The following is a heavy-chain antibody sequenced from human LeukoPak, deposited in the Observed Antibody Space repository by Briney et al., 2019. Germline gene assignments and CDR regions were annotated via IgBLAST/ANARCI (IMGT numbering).Heavy chain of an antibody. Sequence: GGSLRLSCAASGYMFNKYGINWVRQAPGKGLEWVSGISDSGGRTYYADSVRGRFTISRDNSKNTLYLQMNSLRAEDTAVYYCAKDLGLYCSGGSCYPLDYWGQGTLVTVSS. CDR1: GYMFNKYG. CDR2: ISDSGGRT. D-gene: IGHD2-15*01. J-gene: IGHJ4*02. CDR3: AKDLGLYCSGGSCYPLDY. V-gene: IGHV3-23*01.